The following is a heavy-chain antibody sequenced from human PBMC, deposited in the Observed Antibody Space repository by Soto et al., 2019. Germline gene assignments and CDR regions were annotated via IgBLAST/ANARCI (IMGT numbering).Heavy chain of an antibody. D-gene: IGHD1-7*01. J-gene: IGHJ4*02. CDR2: ISWNSDNI. V-gene: IGHV3-9*01. Sequence: EVQLVESGGGLVQPGRSPRLSCAGSGFTFDAHAMHWVRQAPGKGLEWVSTISWNSDNIHYADSVKGRFNISRDNAKNSLYLQLNSLRAEDTALYYCARCGTTSSFSHIRSWGQGTLVTVSS. CDR1: GFTFDAHA. CDR3: ARCGTTSSFSHIRS.